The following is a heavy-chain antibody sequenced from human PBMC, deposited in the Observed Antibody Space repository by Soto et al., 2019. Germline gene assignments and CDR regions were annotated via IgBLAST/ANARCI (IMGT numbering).Heavy chain of an antibody. Sequence: ASVKVSSKASGYTFTGYYMHWVRQAPGQGLEWMGWINPNSGGTNYAQKFQGWVTMTRDTSISTAYMELSRLRSDDTAVYYCARGPLWFAEFNYWGQGTLVTVYS. CDR3: ARGPLWFAEFNY. V-gene: IGHV1-2*04. J-gene: IGHJ4*02. D-gene: IGHD3-10*01. CDR2: INPNSGGT. CDR1: GYTFTGYY.